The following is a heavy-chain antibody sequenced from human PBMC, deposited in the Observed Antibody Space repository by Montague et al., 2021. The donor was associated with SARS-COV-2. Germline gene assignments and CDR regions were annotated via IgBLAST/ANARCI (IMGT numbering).Heavy chain of an antibody. CDR1: GGSFSGYY. D-gene: IGHD3-10*01. Sequence: SETLSLTCAAYGGSFSGYYWSWIRQPPGKGLEWIGEINHSGSTNYNPSLKSRVTISVDTSKNQFSLKLSSVTAADTAVYYCARVSKARMVRGVITGNWFDPWGQGTLVTVSS. V-gene: IGHV4-34*01. J-gene: IGHJ5*02. CDR2: INHSGST. CDR3: ARVSKARMVRGVITGNWFDP.